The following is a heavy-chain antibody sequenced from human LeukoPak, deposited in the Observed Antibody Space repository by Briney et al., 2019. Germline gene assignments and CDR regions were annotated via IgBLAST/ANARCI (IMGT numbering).Heavy chain of an antibody. V-gene: IGHV4-59*12. CDR1: GGSISSYY. CDR3: AASLWFGIYPDY. Sequence: SETLSLTCTVSGGSISSYYWSWLRQPPGKGLEYIGYTHYSGSTNYNPSLKSRVTISVDTSKNHLSLSLNSVTTADTAVYYCAASLWFGIYPDYWGQGSLVTVSS. D-gene: IGHD3-10*01. CDR2: THYSGST. J-gene: IGHJ4*02.